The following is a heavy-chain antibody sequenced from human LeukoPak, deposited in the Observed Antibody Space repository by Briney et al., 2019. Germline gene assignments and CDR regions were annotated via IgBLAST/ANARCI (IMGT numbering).Heavy chain of an antibody. V-gene: IGHV3-48*03. J-gene: IGHJ4*02. D-gene: IGHD3-22*01. CDR3: ARPQMYYYDSSGYPKGYYFDY. CDR1: GYTFSSYQ. Sequence: PGGSLRLSCAASGYTFSSYQMNWVRQAPGKGLEWVSYISSSGSTIYYADSVKGRFTISRDNAKNSLYLQMNSLRAEDTAVYYCARPQMYYYDSSGYPKGYYFDYWGQGTLVTVSS. CDR2: ISSSGSTI.